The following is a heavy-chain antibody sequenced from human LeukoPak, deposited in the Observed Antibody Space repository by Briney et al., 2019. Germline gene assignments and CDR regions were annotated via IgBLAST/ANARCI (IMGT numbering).Heavy chain of an antibody. J-gene: IGHJ4*02. D-gene: IGHD5-12*01. CDR1: GGSFSGYY. CDR3: ARGPIVATINDEGY. Sequence: SETLSPTCAVDGGSFSGYYWSSIRQPPRKRLEWIGEINHSGSTNYNPPLKSRVTISVYTCKNQFSLKLSSVTAADTAVYYCARGPIVATINDEGYWGQGTLVTVSS. CDR2: INHSGST. V-gene: IGHV4-34*01.